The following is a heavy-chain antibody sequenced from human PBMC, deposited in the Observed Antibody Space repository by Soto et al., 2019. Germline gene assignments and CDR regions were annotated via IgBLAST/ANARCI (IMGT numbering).Heavy chain of an antibody. CDR1: GFTVSSNY. CDR3: ASRGGDYYYYYMDV. J-gene: IGHJ6*03. V-gene: IGHV3-66*01. Sequence: GGSLRLSCAASGFTVSSNYMSWVRQAPGKGLEWVSVIYSGGSTYYADSEKGRFTISRDNSKNTQYLQMSSLRAEDTAVYYCASRGGDYYYYYMDVWGKGTTVTVSS. D-gene: IGHD3-16*01. CDR2: IYSGGST.